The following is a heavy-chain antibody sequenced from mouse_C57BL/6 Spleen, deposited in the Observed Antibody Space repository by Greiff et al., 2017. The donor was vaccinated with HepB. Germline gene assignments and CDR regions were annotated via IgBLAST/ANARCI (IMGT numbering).Heavy chain of an antibody. CDR3: ARSDYYYGYWYFDV. CDR1: GYAFSSSW. D-gene: IGHD1-1*01. J-gene: IGHJ1*03. V-gene: IGHV1-82*01. CDR2: IYPGDGDT. Sequence: QVQLKESGPELVKPGASVKISCKASGYAFSSSWMNWVKQRPGKGLEWIGRIYPGDGDTNYNGKFKGKATLTADKSSSTAYMQLSSLTSEDSAVYFCARSDYYYGYWYFDVWGTGTTVTVSS.